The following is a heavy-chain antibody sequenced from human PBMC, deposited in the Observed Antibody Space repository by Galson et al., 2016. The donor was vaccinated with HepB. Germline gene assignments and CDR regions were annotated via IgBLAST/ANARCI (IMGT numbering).Heavy chain of an antibody. J-gene: IGHJ4*02. CDR2: ISSSSDST. CDR1: GFTSSTHA. Sequence: SLRLSCAASGFTSSTHAMRWVRQAPGKGLEWVSGISSSSDSTKYADSVKGRFTISRDNSKNTLYLQMNSLRAEDTAVYYCAKVDATIVRYLDYWGQGTLVTVSS. D-gene: IGHD5-18*01. CDR3: AKVDATIVRYLDY. V-gene: IGHV3-23*01.